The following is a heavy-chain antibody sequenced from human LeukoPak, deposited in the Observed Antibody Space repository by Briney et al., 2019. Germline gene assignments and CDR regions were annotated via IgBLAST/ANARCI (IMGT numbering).Heavy chain of an antibody. J-gene: IGHJ4*01. V-gene: IGHV5-51*01. Sequence: GESLQISCKVSGYDFSNHWIDWVRQMPGKGLEWVGLIYPGDSDTRYSPSFEGQVTISADESTGTAYLQWSSLKASDSAMYYCARLRPDGGQVDHWGQGTLVTVSS. CDR1: GYDFSNHW. CDR3: ARLRPDGGQVDH. D-gene: IGHD4-23*01. CDR2: IYPGDSDT.